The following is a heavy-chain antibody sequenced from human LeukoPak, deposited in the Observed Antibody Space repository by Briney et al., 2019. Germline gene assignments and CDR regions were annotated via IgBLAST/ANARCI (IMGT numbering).Heavy chain of an antibody. CDR3: ARGVRLNHQ. CDR2: IYSGGST. CDR1: GFTFSNYA. J-gene: IGHJ4*02. Sequence: QPGGSLRLSCAASGFTFSNYAMHWVRQAPGKGLEWVSVIYSGGSTYYADSVKGRFTISRDNSRNTLYLQMNSLRAEDTAIYYCARGVRLNHQWGQGTLVTVSS. V-gene: IGHV3-66*02.